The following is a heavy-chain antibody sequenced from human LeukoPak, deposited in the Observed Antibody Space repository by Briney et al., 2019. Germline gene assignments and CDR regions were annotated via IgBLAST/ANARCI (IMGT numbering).Heavy chain of an antibody. CDR1: GYTFIDYG. CDR2: ISTYRGNT. CDR3: ARPNAEGSGYYFDY. D-gene: IGHD1-26*01. Sequence: ASVKVSCKASGYTFIDYGVSWVRQAPGQGLEWMGWISTYRGNTNFAEKFQGRVTVTTDTSTRTVYMELRSLRSDDTAVYYCARPNAEGSGYYFDYWGQGTLVTVSS. V-gene: IGHV1-18*01. J-gene: IGHJ4*02.